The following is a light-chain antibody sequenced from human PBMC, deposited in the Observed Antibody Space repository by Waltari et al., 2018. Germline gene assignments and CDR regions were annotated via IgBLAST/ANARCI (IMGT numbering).Light chain of an antibody. J-gene: IGKJ3*01. CDR2: AAS. CDR1: QGISNS. V-gene: IGKV1-NL1*01. Sequence: VTITCRASQGISNSLAWYQQKPGKAPKLLLYAASTLESGVPSRFSGSGSGTDYTLTISSLQPEDFATYYCQQYYSIPPVTFGPGTRVDFK. CDR3: QQYYSIPPVT.